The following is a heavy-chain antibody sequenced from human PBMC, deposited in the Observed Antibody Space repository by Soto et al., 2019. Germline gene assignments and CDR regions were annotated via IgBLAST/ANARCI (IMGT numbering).Heavy chain of an antibody. V-gene: IGHV4-34*01. Sequence: PSETLSLTCAVYGGSFNSYYWNWIRQPPGKGLEWIGDINLSGGTQYNPSLKSRVTMSVDTSKNQFSLKLSSVTAAVPAIYYCATRRTLFGLLILPFDPWGQGTQVTVS. CDR3: ATRRTLFGLLILPFDP. CDR2: INLSGGT. J-gene: IGHJ5*02. D-gene: IGHD3-3*01. CDR1: GGSFNSYY.